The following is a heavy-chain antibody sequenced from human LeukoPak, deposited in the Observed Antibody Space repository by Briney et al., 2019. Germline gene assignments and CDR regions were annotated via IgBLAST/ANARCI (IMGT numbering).Heavy chain of an antibody. J-gene: IGHJ2*01. CDR1: GGSVSSDNYF. Sequence: SETLSLTCTVSGGSVSSDNYFWSWIRQPAGKGLEWIGRVSTSENFNYNPSLRSRVSLSLDTSKNQFSLKLSSVTAADTAVYYCARGSKVVITKHWYFDLWGRGTLVTVSS. V-gene: IGHV4-61*02. D-gene: IGHD3-22*01. CDR2: VSTSENF. CDR3: ARGSKVVITKHWYFDL.